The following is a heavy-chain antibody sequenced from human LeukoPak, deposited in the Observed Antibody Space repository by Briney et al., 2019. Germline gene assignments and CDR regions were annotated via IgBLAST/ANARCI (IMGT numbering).Heavy chain of an antibody. V-gene: IGHV3-23*01. CDR1: GFTFSSYA. CDR3: AKDTRLQWLEDAFDI. CDR2: ISGSGGSI. Sequence: GGSLRLSCAASGFTFSSYAMSWVRQAPGKGLEWVSAISGSGGSIYYADSVKGRFTISRDNSKNTLYLQMNSLRAEDTAVYYCAKDTRLQWLEDAFDIWGQGTMVTVSS. D-gene: IGHD6-19*01. J-gene: IGHJ3*02.